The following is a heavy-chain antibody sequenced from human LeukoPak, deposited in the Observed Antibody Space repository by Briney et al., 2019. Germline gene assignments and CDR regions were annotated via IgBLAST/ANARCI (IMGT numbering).Heavy chain of an antibody. D-gene: IGHD3-16*02. Sequence: ASVKVSCKASGYTFTSYGISWVRQAPGQGLEWMGWISAYNGNTNYAQKLQGRVTMTTDTSTSTAYMELRSLRSDDTAVYYCARDRCSSTSCYSVITFGGVIVHDAFDIWGQGTMVTVSS. CDR3: ARDRCSSTSCYSVITFGGVIVHDAFDI. J-gene: IGHJ3*02. V-gene: IGHV1-18*01. CDR2: ISAYNGNT. CDR1: GYTFTSYG.